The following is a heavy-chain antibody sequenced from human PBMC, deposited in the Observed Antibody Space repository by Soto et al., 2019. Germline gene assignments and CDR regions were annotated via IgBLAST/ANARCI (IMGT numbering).Heavy chain of an antibody. CDR2: LNPHSGKT. CDR1: GYTFTIHD. Sequence: QVQLVQSGAEVKKPGASVKVSCKASGYTFTIHDIHWVRQAPGQGLEWMAGLNPHSGKTAYAQKFQGRRTMTGNASTSTAYMELSSLRSEDTAMYYCARVSSIAARRSFDSWGQGTLVTVSS. D-gene: IGHD6-6*01. V-gene: IGHV1-8*01. J-gene: IGHJ4*02. CDR3: ARVSSIAARRSFDS.